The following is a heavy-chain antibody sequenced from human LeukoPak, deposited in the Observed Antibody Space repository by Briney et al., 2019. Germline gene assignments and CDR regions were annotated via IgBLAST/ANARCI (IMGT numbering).Heavy chain of an antibody. CDR2: INTDTGNP. Sequence: GSSVKVSCKASGGTFSSYSINWVRQAPGQGLEWMGWINTDTGNPTYAQGFTGRFVFSLDTSVSTAYLQISSLKAEDTAVYYCAKTQDGPKFAFDIWGQGTMVTVSS. V-gene: IGHV7-4-1*02. CDR3: AKTQDGPKFAFDI. CDR1: GGTFSSYS. J-gene: IGHJ3*02.